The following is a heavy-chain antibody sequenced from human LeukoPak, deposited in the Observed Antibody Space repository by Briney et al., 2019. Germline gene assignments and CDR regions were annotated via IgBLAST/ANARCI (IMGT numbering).Heavy chain of an antibody. CDR1: GGTFSSYA. V-gene: IGHV1-69*13. Sequence: SVKVSCKASGGTFSSYAISWVRQAPGQGLEWMGGIIPIFGTANYAQKFQGRVTITADESTSTAYMELSSLRSEDTAVYYCARDGDGAAPRKRYFDWLLNYYYYMDVWGKGTTVTISS. J-gene: IGHJ6*03. D-gene: IGHD3-9*01. CDR3: ARDGDGAAPRKRYFDWLLNYYYYMDV. CDR2: IIPIFGTA.